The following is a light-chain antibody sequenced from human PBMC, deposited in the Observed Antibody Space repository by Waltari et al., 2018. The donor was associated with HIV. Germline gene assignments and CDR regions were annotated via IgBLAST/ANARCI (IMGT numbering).Light chain of an antibody. CDR2: DAS. Sequence: EIVLTQSRATLSLSPGDRATLSCRASQSVSSYLAWYQQKPGQAPRLLIYDASNRATGIPARFSGSGSVTDFTLTISSLEPEDFAVYYCQQRSNWPPEYTFGQGTKLEIK. CDR3: QQRSNWPPEYT. CDR1: QSVSSY. V-gene: IGKV3-11*01. J-gene: IGKJ2*01.